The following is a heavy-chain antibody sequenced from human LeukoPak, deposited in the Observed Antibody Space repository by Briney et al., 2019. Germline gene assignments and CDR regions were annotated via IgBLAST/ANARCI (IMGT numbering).Heavy chain of an antibody. CDR2: INPNSGGT. J-gene: IGHJ4*02. D-gene: IGHD2-2*01. CDR1: GYTFTGYY. CDR3: AREEGYCSVTSCSAPFDY. Sequence: ASVKVSCEASGYTFTGYYMHWVRQAPGQGLEWMGWINPNSGGTNYAQKFQGRVTMTRDTSISTAYMELSRLRSDDTAVYYCAREEGYCSVTSCSAPFDYWGQGTLVTVSS. V-gene: IGHV1-2*02.